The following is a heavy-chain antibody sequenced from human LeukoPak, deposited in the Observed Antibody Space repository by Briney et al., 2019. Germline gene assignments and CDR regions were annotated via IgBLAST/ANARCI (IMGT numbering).Heavy chain of an antibody. J-gene: IGHJ4*02. CDR3: ARGCCRWYQAFDY. V-gene: IGHV4-4*07. Sequence: KPSETLSLTCTVSSGSISSFYWGWIRPPAGEGLEWIGRIYTSGSTNYNTSLKSRVTMSVDTPKNPFSLKMSSVTAADTAVYYGARGCCRWYQAFDYWGQGTLVTVSS. D-gene: IGHD2-15*01. CDR2: IYTSGST. CDR1: SGSISSFY.